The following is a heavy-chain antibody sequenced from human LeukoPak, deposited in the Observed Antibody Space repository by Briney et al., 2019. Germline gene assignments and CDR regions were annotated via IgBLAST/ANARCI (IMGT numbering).Heavy chain of an antibody. J-gene: IGHJ5*02. CDR1: GGTFSSYA. V-gene: IGHV1-69*05. D-gene: IGHD3-16*01. CDR3: ARGPTLRFTYNWFDP. CDR2: IIPIFGTA. Sequence: SVKVSCKASGGTFSSYAISWVRQAPGQGLEWMGGIIPIFGTANYAQKFQGRVTITTDESTSTAYMELSSLRSEDTAVYYCARGPTLRFTYNWFDPWGQGTLVTVSS.